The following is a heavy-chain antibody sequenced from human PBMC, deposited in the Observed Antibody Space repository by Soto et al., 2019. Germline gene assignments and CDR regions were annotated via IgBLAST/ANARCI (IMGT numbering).Heavy chain of an antibody. V-gene: IGHV4-59*08. CDR2: IYYSGST. CDR1: GGSISSYY. D-gene: IGHD3-9*01. CDR3: GRGRYFDWLPTTPFYYMDV. J-gene: IGHJ6*03. Sequence: PSETLSLTCTVSGGSISSYYWSWIRQPPGKGLEWIGYIYYSGSTNYNPSLKSRVTISVDTSKNQFSLKLSSVTAADTAVYYCGRGRYFDWLPTTPFYYMDVWGKGTTVTVSS.